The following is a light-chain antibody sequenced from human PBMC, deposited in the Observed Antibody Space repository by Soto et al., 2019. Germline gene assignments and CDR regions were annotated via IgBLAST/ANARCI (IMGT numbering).Light chain of an antibody. Sequence: DIVMTQSPLSLPVTPGEPASISCRSSQSLLHSNGYNYVDWYVQKPGQSPQLLMYLSSNRASGVPDRLSGSGSGTDFTLKISRVEAEDVGVYYCMQALQTPVTFGGGTKVEIK. CDR3: MQALQTPVT. CDR2: LSS. J-gene: IGKJ4*01. CDR1: QSLLHSNGYNY. V-gene: IGKV2-28*01.